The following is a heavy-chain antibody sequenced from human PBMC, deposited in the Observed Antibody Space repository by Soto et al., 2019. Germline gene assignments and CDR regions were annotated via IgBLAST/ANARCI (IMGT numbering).Heavy chain of an antibody. Sequence: EVQLVESGGGLVKTGGSLRLSCAASGFTFSSYSMNWVRQAPGKGLEWVSSISSRSSYTYYADSVKGRFTISRDNAKNSLYLQMNSLRAEDTAVYYCASIGGPKNWGQGTQVTVSS. CDR1: GFTFSSYS. CDR2: ISSRSSYT. V-gene: IGHV3-21*01. J-gene: IGHJ4*02. CDR3: ASIGGPKN. D-gene: IGHD3-16*01.